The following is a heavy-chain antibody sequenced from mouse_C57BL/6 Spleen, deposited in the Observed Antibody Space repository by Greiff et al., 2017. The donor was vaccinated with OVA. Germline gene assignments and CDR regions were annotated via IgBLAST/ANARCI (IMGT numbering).Heavy chain of an antibody. CDR3: ARGTVTTAYYFDY. J-gene: IGHJ2*01. CDR2: IDPSDSYT. V-gene: IGHV1-59*01. Sequence: VQLQQPGAELVRPGTSVKLSCKASGYTFTSYWMHWVKQRPGQGLEWIGVIDPSDSYTNYNQKFKGKATLTVDTSSSTAYMQLSSLTSEDSAVYYCARGTVTTAYYFDYWGQGTTLTVSS. CDR1: GYTFTSYW. D-gene: IGHD1-2*01.